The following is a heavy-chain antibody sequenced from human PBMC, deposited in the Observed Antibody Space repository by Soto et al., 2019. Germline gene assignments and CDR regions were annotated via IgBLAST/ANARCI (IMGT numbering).Heavy chain of an antibody. CDR1: GYTFSNYD. V-gene: IGHV1-8*01. J-gene: IGHJ3*02. CDR3: ARGIKGLSPCSFDI. CDR2: LNPNTDKT. D-gene: IGHD5-12*01. Sequence: ASVKVSCKASGYTFSNYDINWVRQATGQGLEWMGWLNPNTDKTGSAQKFQGRVTMTRNTSISTAYLELSGLRSDDTAVYYCARGIKGLSPCSFDIWGQ.